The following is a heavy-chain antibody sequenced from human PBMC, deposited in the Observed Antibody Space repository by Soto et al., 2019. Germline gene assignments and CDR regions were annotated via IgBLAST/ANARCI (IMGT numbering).Heavy chain of an antibody. CDR2: ISFGGGNT. V-gene: IGHV3-23*01. CDR3: AKDGDCNGASCYLYYLDS. D-gene: IGHD2-15*01. Sequence: PGGSLRLSCVGSGFTFSDYAMTWVRQAPGKGLEWVATISFGGGNTYYADSLEGRFTISRDNSKNTLFLQIYDLRAEDTALYYCAKDGDCNGASCYLYYLDSWGLGTPVTVSS. CDR1: GFTFSDYA. J-gene: IGHJ4*02.